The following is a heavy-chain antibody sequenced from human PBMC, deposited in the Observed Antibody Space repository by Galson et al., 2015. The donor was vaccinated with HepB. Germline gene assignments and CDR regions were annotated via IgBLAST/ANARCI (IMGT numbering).Heavy chain of an antibody. Sequence: SVKVSCKASGYTFTSFDINWVRQATGQGLEWMGWMIPDSGAAGYAQKFQGRVTMTRDTSTSTVYMELSSLRSEDTAVYYCARDGGSTRHGGYYYMDVWGKGTTVTVSS. CDR2: MIPDSGAA. D-gene: IGHD2-2*01. J-gene: IGHJ6*03. V-gene: IGHV1-8*01. CDR1: GYTFTSFD. CDR3: ARDGGSTRHGGYYYMDV.